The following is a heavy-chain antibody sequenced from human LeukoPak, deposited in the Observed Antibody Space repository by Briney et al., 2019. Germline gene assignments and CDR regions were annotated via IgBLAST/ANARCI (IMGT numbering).Heavy chain of an antibody. Sequence: GGSLRLSCAASGFTFSNYWMHWVRQAPGKGLVWVSRINSDDSSTSYADSVKGRFTISKDNAKNTLYLQMNSLRAEDTAVYYCARDPHGYWWFDPWGQGTLVTVSS. J-gene: IGHJ5*02. D-gene: IGHD5-18*01. CDR1: GFTFSNYW. V-gene: IGHV3-74*01. CDR2: INSDDSST. CDR3: ARDPHGYWWFDP.